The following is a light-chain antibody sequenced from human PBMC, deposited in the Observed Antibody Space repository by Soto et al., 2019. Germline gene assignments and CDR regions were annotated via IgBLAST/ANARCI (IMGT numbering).Light chain of an antibody. CDR2: WAS. V-gene: IGKV4-1*01. J-gene: IGKJ4*01. CDR1: QSVLSSADNKNY. Sequence: DIVLTQSPESLAVSLGERATINCKSSQSVLSSADNKNYLAWLQQRPGHPPNLLITWASTREPGVPDRFSGSGSENDFTLTINTLQAEDVAVYYCHQNYSAPLTFGGGTKVEIK. CDR3: HQNYSAPLT.